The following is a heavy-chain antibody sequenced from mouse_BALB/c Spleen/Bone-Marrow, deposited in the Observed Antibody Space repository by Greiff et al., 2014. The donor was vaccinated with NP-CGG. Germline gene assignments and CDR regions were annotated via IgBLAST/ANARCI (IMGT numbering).Heavy chain of an antibody. V-gene: IGHV1-9*01. CDR3: ARASVVPDYFDF. CDR1: GYTFSNYW. J-gene: IGHJ2*01. Sequence: VQLVESGAELMKPGASVKISCKATGYTFSNYWIDWVKQRPGHGLEWIGEILPGSGTANYNEKFKGKATFTADTSSNTAYMQLSSLTSEDSALYDGARASVVPDYFDFWGQGTTLTVSS. CDR2: ILPGSGTA. D-gene: IGHD1-1*01.